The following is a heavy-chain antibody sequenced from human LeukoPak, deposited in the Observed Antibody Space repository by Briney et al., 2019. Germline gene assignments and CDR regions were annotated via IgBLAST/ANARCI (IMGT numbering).Heavy chain of an antibody. J-gene: IGHJ4*02. D-gene: IGHD3-22*01. CDR3: ATGSGYHYGH. V-gene: IGHV3-33*08. CDR1: GFTFSSYS. CDR2: AYHDGYYGNSQ. Sequence: GGSLRLSCAASGFTFSSYSMNWVRQAPGKGLEWVAVAYHDGYYGNSQYYADSVKGRFTISRDNSEKTLYLQMSSLRAEDTAVYYCATGSGYHYGHWGQGTLVSVSS.